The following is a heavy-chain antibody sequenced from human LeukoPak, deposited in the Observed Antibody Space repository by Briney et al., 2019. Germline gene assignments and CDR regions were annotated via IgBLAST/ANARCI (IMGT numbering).Heavy chain of an antibody. CDR1: GYSFTSHY. CDR2: INPSGSST. V-gene: IGHV1-46*01. D-gene: IGHD5-12*01. Sequence: ASVKVSCKASGYSFTSHYMHWVRQAPGQGLEWMGLINPSGSSTLYAQKFQGRVTMTRDMSTTTDYMELSSLRSEDTAVYYCARDGYSGNDGLWGQGTLVTVSS. J-gene: IGHJ4*02. CDR3: ARDGYSGNDGL.